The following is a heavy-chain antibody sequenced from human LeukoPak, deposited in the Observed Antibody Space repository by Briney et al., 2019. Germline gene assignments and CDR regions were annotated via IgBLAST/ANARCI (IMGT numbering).Heavy chain of an antibody. J-gene: IGHJ4*02. CDR3: ARDRWRYGAGFPGTLGY. CDR2: ISSSGSTI. V-gene: IGHV3-48*04. CDR1: GFTFSNYA. Sequence: PGGSLRLSCAASGFTFSNYAMNWVRQAPGKGLEWVSYISSSGSTIYYADSVKGRFTISRDNAKNSLYLQMNSLRAEDTAVYYCARDRWRYGAGFPGTLGYWGQGTLVTVSS. D-gene: IGHD2-21*01.